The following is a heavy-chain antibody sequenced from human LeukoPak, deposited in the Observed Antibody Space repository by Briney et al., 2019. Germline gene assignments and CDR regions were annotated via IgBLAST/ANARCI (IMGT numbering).Heavy chain of an antibody. CDR3: ARHDCGGDCYSNWFDP. V-gene: IGHV4-39*01. CDR2: IYYSGST. CDR1: GGSISSSRYY. D-gene: IGHD2-21*02. J-gene: IGHJ5*02. Sequence: PSETLSLTCTVSGGSISSSRYYWGWIRQPPGKGLEWTGSIYYSGSTYYNPSLKSRVTISVDTSKNQFSLKLSSVTAADTAVYYCARHDCGGDCYSNWFDPWGQGTLVTVSS.